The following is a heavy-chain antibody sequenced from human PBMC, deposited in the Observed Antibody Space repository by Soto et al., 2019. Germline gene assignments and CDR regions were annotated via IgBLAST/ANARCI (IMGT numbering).Heavy chain of an antibody. CDR3: ARDPMGRYYGSGSYYSDY. CDR1: GFTFSSYA. J-gene: IGHJ4*02. CDR2: ISYDGSNK. D-gene: IGHD3-10*01. Sequence: QVQLVESGGGVVQPGRSLRLSCAASGFTFSSYAMHWVRQAPGKGLEWVAVISYDGSNKYYADSVKGRFTISRDNAKNTLYLQMNSLRAEDTAVYYCARDPMGRYYGSGSYYSDYWGQGTLVTVS. V-gene: IGHV3-30-3*01.